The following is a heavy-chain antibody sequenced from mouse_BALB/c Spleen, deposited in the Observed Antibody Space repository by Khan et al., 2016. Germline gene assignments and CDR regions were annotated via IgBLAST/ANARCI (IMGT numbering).Heavy chain of an antibody. V-gene: IGHV1-4*01. CDR1: GYTFTSYT. CDR3: ASKGPSYAMDY. Sequence: QVQLQQSGAELARPGASVRMSCKASGYTFTSYTMHWVKQRPGQGLEWIGYINPSSGYTNYNQKFKDKATLTADKSSSTAYMQLSSLTSEDSAVYYCASKGPSYAMDYWGQGTSVTVSS. CDR2: INPSSGYT. J-gene: IGHJ4*01.